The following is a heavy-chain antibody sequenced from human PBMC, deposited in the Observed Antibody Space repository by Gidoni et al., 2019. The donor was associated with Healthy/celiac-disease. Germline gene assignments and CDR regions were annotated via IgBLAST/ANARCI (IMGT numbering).Heavy chain of an antibody. Sequence: EVQLVESGGGLIQPGGSLRLSCAASGFTVSSNYMSWVRQAPGKGLEWVAVIYSGGSTYYADSVKGRFTISRDNSKNTLYLQMNSLRAEDTAVYYCAREGGGRNGYFDYWGQGTLVTVSS. CDR2: IYSGGST. V-gene: IGHV3-53*01. D-gene: IGHD3-16*01. CDR3: AREGGGRNGYFDY. J-gene: IGHJ4*02. CDR1: GFTVSSNY.